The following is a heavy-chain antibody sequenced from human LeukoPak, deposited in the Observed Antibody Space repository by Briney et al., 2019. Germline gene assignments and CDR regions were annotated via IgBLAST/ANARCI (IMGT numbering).Heavy chain of an antibody. Sequence: GGSLRLSCAASGFTFSDYYMSWIRQAPGKGLEWVSYISSSSSYTNYADSVKGRFTISRDNAKNSLYLQMNSLRAEDTAVYYCARDFRYSGTGLYYYGMDVWGQGTTVTVSS. CDR2: ISSSSSYT. V-gene: IGHV3-11*06. CDR3: ARDFRYSGTGLYYYGMDV. CDR1: GFTFSDYY. D-gene: IGHD2-8*02. J-gene: IGHJ6*02.